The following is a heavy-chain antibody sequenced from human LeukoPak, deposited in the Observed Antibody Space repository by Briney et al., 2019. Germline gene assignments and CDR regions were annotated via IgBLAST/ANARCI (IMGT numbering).Heavy chain of an antibody. CDR2: IYSGGST. D-gene: IGHD2-15*01. J-gene: IGHJ4*02. V-gene: IGHV3-53*01. CDR1: GFMSSNYN. Sequence: GGSLTLSCAASGFMSSNYNMNWVRQAPGKGLEWVSVIYSGGSTYYADSVKGRFKLSRDNSKNTLDLQMTSSRAEDTAVYYCARDQGGPRDYWGQGTLVTVSS. CDR3: ARDQGGPRDY.